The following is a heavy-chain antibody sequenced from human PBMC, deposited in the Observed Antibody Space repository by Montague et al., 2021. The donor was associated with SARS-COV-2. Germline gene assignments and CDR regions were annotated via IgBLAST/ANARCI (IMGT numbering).Heavy chain of an antibody. CDR3: ARIFCGGDCDGSGVFDI. CDR2: IYYSGSA. D-gene: IGHD2-21*02. CDR1: GYSIDSGGYF. J-gene: IGHJ3*02. V-gene: IGHV4-31*03. Sequence: TLSLTCTVSGYSIDSGGYFWSWIRQHPGKGLEWIGFIYYSGSADYNPSLESRVSISVDRPKNQFSLKLSSVTAADTAVYYCARIFCGGDCDGSGVFDIWGQGTMVTVSS.